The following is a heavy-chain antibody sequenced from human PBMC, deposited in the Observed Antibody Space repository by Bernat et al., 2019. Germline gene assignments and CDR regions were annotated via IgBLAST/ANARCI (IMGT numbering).Heavy chain of an antibody. CDR3: TTDRPVVVPGAILAHYYYYMDV. CDR2: IKSKTDGGTT. D-gene: IGHD2-2*02. J-gene: IGHJ6*03. V-gene: IGHV3-15*01. CDR1: GFTFSNAW. Sequence: EVQLVESGGGLVKPGGSLRLSCAASGFTFSNAWMSWVRQAPGKGLEWVGRIKSKTDGGTTDYAAPVKGRFTISRDDSKNTLYLQMNSLKTEDTAVYYCTTDRPVVVPGAILAHYYYYMDVWGKGTTVTVSS.